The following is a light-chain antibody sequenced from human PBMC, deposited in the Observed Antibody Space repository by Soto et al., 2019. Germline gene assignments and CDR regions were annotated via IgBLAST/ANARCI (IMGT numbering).Light chain of an antibody. Sequence: EIVLTQSPATLSLSPGERATLSCRASQSVSSYLAWYQQKPGQAPRLLIYDVSNRATGIPARFSGSGSGTDFTFTISSLEPEDFAVYYCQQRSNWPLFTFGPGTKVDIK. CDR1: QSVSSY. J-gene: IGKJ3*01. V-gene: IGKV3-11*01. CDR3: QQRSNWPLFT. CDR2: DVS.